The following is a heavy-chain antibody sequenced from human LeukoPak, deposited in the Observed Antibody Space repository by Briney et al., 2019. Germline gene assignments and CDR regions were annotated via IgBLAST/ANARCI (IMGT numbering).Heavy chain of an antibody. V-gene: IGHV3-23*01. CDR1: GFTFSSYG. CDR3: AKDTTGTRYYFDY. D-gene: IGHD1-1*01. Sequence: GGSLRLSCAASGFTFSSYGMSWVRQAPGKGLEWVSAISGSGGSTYYADSVKGRFTISRDNSKNTLYLQMNSLRAEDTAVYYCAKDTTGTRYYFDYWGQGTLVTVSS. CDR2: ISGSGGST. J-gene: IGHJ4*02.